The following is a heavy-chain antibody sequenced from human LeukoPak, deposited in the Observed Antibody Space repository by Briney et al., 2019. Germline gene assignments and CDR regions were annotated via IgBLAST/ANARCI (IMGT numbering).Heavy chain of an antibody. D-gene: IGHD3-22*01. V-gene: IGHV1-2*02. Sequence: ASLKVSCKASGYTFTGSYIHWVRQAPGQGLEWMGWIKPNSGGTNYAQKFQGRVTMTRDTSISTAYMELSRLRSDDTAVYYCARGKGITMIVAHWGQGTLVTVSS. CDR3: ARGKGITMIVAH. J-gene: IGHJ4*02. CDR2: IKPNSGGT. CDR1: GYTFTGSY.